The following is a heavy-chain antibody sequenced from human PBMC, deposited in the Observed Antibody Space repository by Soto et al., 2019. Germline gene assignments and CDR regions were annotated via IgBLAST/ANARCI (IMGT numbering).Heavy chain of an antibody. CDR2: INHSGST. CDR3: APSYVCARYNPYFVY. Sequence: XETLSLTCAVYGGSFSGYYWSWIRHPPGKELEWIGGINHSGSTNYNPSLKSRVTISLDTSKNQFSLKLSSVTAADTAMYYCAPSYVCARYNPYFVYWCPGSQVTVSS. D-gene: IGHD3-16*01. J-gene: IGHJ4*02. V-gene: IGHV4-34*01. CDR1: GGSFSGYY.